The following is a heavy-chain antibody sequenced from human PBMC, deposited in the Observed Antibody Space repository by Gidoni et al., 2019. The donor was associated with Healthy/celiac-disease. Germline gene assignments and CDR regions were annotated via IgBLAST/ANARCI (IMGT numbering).Heavy chain of an antibody. J-gene: IGHJ4*02. CDR1: GFTFTNYG. Sequence: QVQLVESGGGVVQPGRSLRLSCAASGFTFTNYGIHWVRQAPGKGLEWVAGISYDGRKKFYAESVKGRFTISRDISKNTLYLQMNSLSAEDTALYYCAKDRGYSGYDLWGQGTLVTVSS. CDR2: ISYDGRKK. CDR3: AKDRGYSGYDL. D-gene: IGHD5-12*01. V-gene: IGHV3-30*18.